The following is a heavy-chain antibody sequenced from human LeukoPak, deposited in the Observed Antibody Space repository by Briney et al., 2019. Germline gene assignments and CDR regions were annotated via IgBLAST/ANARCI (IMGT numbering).Heavy chain of an antibody. Sequence: PSETLSLTCTVSGGSVSSGSYYWNWIRQPPGKGLEWIGYIYYSGSTSYNPSLKSRVTISVDTSKNQFSLKVTSVTAADTAVYYCGRDAVTMIRGVISDWGQGTLVTVSS. V-gene: IGHV4-61*01. D-gene: IGHD3-10*01. CDR2: IYYSGST. CDR1: GGSVSSGSYY. CDR3: GRDAVTMIRGVISD. J-gene: IGHJ4*02.